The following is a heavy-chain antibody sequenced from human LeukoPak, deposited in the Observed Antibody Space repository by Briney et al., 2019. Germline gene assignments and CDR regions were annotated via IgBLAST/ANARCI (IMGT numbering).Heavy chain of an antibody. J-gene: IGHJ4*02. V-gene: IGHV1-69*13. CDR1: GGTFSSYA. D-gene: IGHD6-19*01. Sequence: ASVKVSCKASGGTFSSYAISWVRQAPGQGLEWMGGIIPIFGTANYAQKFQGRVTITADESTSTAYMELSSLRSEDTAVYYCAILLNRPTGYCSGWGFRYFDYWGQGTLVTVSS. CDR3: AILLNRPTGYCSGWGFRYFDY. CDR2: IIPIFGTA.